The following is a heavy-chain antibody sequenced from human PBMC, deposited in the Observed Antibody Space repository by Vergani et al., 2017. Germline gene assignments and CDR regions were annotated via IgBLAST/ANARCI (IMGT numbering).Heavy chain of an antibody. CDR2: IDPSDSYT. J-gene: IGHJ4*02. CDR1: GYSFTSYW. CDR3: ARVGSGLIDY. Sequence: EVQLVQSGAEVKKSGESLKISCKGSGYSFTSYWISWVRQMPWKGLEWMGRIDPSDSYTNYSPSFEGHVTISADKSITTAYLQWNSQKASDSAMYYCARVGSGLIDYWGQGTLVTVSS. V-gene: IGHV5-10-1*03. D-gene: IGHD1-26*01.